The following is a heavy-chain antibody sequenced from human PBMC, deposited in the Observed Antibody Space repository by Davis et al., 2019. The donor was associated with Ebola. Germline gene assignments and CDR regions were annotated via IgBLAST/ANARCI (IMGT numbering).Heavy chain of an antibody. V-gene: IGHV4-59*12. D-gene: IGHD5-18*01. J-gene: IGHJ4*02. CDR1: GGSISSYY. CDR3: ARVRGVASYGYPGRFDY. Sequence: SETLSLTCTVSGGSISSYYWSWIRQPPGKGLEWIGYIYYSGSTNYNPSLKSRVTISVDTSKNQFSLKLSSVTAADTAVYYCARVRGVASYGYPGRFDYWGQGTLVTVSS. CDR2: IYYSGST.